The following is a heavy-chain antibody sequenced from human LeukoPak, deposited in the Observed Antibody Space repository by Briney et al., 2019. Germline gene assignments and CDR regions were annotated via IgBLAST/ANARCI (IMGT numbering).Heavy chain of an antibody. Sequence: SETLSLTCTVPGGSIRSYYWSWIRQPAGKGLEWIGRIYFTGSTNYNPSLKSRVTMSADTSKNQFSLKLSSVTAADTAVYYCARTPRYSSSWPYYMDVWGKGTTVTVSS. CDR3: ARTPRYSSSWPYYMDV. J-gene: IGHJ6*03. CDR1: GGSIRSYY. D-gene: IGHD6-13*01. CDR2: IYFTGST. V-gene: IGHV4-4*07.